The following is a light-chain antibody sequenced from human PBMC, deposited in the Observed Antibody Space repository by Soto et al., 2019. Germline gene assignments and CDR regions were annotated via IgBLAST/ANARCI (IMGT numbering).Light chain of an antibody. J-gene: IGKJ1*01. CDR1: QSVSSSY. V-gene: IGKV3-20*01. CDR3: HQYGRMWP. CDR2: GAS. Sequence: EIGLKNSPCNVSRTPEERATRSFRASQSVSSSYLAWYQQKPGQAPRLLIYGASSRATGIPDRFSGSGSGTDFTLTISRLEPEDLAVYYCHQYGRMWPFGQGTKVDFK.